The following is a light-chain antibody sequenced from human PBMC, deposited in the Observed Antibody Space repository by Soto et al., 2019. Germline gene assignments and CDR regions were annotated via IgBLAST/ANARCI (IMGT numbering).Light chain of an antibody. CDR1: HTIXSW. V-gene: IGKV1-5*03. CDR3: QHYNSYSEA. J-gene: IGKJ1*01. CDR2: KAS. Sequence: DIQMTQSPSTLSGSVGDRVTITCRASHTIXSWLAWYQQKPGKSPKLLIYKASTLKSGVPSRFSGSGSGTEFTLTISSLQPDDFATYYCQHYNSYSEAFGQGTKVDIK.